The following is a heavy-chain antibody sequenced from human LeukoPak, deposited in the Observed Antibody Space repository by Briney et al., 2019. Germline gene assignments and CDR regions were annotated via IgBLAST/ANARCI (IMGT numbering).Heavy chain of an antibody. V-gene: IGHV3-11*04. CDR3: AQGGRYYYYYMDV. CDR1: GGSFSGYY. Sequence: LSLTCAVYGGSFSGYYWSWIRQPPGKGLEWVSYISSSGSTIYYADSVKGRFTISRDNAKNSLYLQMNSLRAEDTAVYYCAQGGRYYYYYMDVWGKGTTVTVSS. CDR2: ISSSGSTI. J-gene: IGHJ6*03. D-gene: IGHD3-16*01.